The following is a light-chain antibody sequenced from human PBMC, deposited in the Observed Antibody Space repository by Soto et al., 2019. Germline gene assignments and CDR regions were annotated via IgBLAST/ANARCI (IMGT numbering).Light chain of an antibody. V-gene: IGKV3-11*01. CDR1: QSVSSY. CDR3: QQRQYWPSIT. J-gene: IGKJ5*01. Sequence: VVTQSPSNLSLSPAKRATLSCRASQSVSSYLAWYQQKPGQAPRLLIYDTSNRATGVPARFSASGSGTDFTLTISSLEPEDCAIYYCQQRQYWPSITFGQGTRLEIK. CDR2: DTS.